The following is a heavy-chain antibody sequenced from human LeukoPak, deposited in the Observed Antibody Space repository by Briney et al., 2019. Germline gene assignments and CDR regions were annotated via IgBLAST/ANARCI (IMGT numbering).Heavy chain of an antibody. J-gene: IGHJ6*03. D-gene: IGHD6-19*01. CDR3: ARDQRYSSGNYYYYYMDV. Sequence: ASVKVSCKASGYTFTGYYMHWVRQAPGQGLEWMGWINPNSGGTNYAQKFEARVTMNRDTSISTAYMELSRLRSEDTAVYYCARDQRYSSGNYYYYYMDVWGKGTTVTISS. CDR1: GYTFTGYY. V-gene: IGHV1-2*02. CDR2: INPNSGGT.